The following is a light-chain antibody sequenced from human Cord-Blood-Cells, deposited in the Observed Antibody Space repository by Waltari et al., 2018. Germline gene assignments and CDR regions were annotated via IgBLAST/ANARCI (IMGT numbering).Light chain of an antibody. J-gene: IGKJ4*01. CDR3: QQYNSYLT. CDR1: QSISSW. Sequence: DIQLTPSPSTLLASVGDRVTITCRASQSISSWLAWYQQKPGKAPKLLIYDASSVESGVPSRFSGSGSGTEFTLTISSLQPDDFATYYCQQYNSYLTFGGGTKVEIK. CDR2: DAS. V-gene: IGKV1-5*01.